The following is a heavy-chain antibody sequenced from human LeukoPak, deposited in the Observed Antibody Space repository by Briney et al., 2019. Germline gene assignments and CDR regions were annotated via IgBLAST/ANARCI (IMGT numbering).Heavy chain of an antibody. CDR3: ASSRGGGLSMDFDY. CDR2: IYYSGST. J-gene: IGHJ4*02. Sequence: PSETLSLTCTVSGGPISSHYWSWIRQPPGKGLEWIGYIYYSGSTNYNPSLKSRVTISVDTSKNQFSLKLSSVTAADTAVYYCASSRGGGLSMDFDYWGQGTLVTVSS. CDR1: GGPISSHY. D-gene: IGHD3-10*01. V-gene: IGHV4-59*11.